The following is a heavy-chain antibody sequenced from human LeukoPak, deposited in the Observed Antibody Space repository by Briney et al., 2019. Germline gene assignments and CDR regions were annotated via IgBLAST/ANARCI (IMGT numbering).Heavy chain of an antibody. D-gene: IGHD1-26*01. CDR1: GFSFSSFG. Sequence: GGSLRLSCAASGFSFSSFGMSRVRQGPGKGLEWVSSIGTTGASTNYADSVKGRFTISRDNSKNTLYLQMNSLRAEDTAVYYCAKGDGIYSFDYWGQGTLVTVSS. CDR2: IGTTGAST. J-gene: IGHJ4*02. V-gene: IGHV3-23*01. CDR3: AKGDGIYSFDY.